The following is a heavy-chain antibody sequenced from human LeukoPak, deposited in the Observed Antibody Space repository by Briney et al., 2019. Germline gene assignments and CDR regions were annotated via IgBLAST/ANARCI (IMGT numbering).Heavy chain of an antibody. Sequence: ASVKVSCKASGYIFSSYGISWVRQAPGQGLEWMGWISGYNGNTNYAQKLQGRVTMTTDTSTSTAYMELRSLRSDDTAVYYCARAEHLYCSSTSCPHWFDYWGQGTLVTVSS. CDR1: GYIFSSYG. CDR2: ISGYNGNT. V-gene: IGHV1-18*01. CDR3: ARAEHLYCSSTSCPHWFDY. J-gene: IGHJ4*02. D-gene: IGHD2-2*01.